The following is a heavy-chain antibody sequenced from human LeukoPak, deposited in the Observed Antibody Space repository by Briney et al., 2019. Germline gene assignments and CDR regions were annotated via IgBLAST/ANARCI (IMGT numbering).Heavy chain of an antibody. D-gene: IGHD1-26*01. Sequence: MTGGSLRLSCAASGFTFSNAWMSWVRQAPGKGLEWVGRIKSKTDGGTTDYAAPVKGRFTISRDDSKNTLYLQMNSLKTEDTAVYYCTTGVGAAGLGVDYWGQGTLVTVSS. J-gene: IGHJ4*02. CDR2: IKSKTDGGTT. CDR1: GFTFSNAW. CDR3: TTGVGAAGLGVDY. V-gene: IGHV3-15*01.